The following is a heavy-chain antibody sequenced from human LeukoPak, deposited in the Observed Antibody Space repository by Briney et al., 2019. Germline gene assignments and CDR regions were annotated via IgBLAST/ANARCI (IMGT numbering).Heavy chain of an antibody. D-gene: IGHD3-9*01. CDR2: INSDGSNT. CDR3: ARPPDILTGKNWFDS. Sequence: PGGSLRLSCAASEFTFSSYWMHWVRQAPGKGLVWVSRINSDGSNTEYADSVKGRFTVSRDNTKNTMYLQMNSLRVEDTAVYYCARPPDILTGKNWFDSWGQGILDTVSS. V-gene: IGHV3-74*03. J-gene: IGHJ5*01. CDR1: EFTFSSYW.